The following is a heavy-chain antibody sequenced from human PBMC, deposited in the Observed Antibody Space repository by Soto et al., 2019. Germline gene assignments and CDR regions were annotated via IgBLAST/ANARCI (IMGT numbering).Heavy chain of an antibody. J-gene: IGHJ4*02. V-gene: IGHV4-59*11. CDR3: TRANWYSEY. CDR2: IYYNGNT. D-gene: IGHD7-27*01. CDR1: GGSISNHY. Sequence: QVQLQASGPGLVKPSETLSLTCSVSGGSISNHYWSWIRQPPGKGLEWIGYIYYNGNTNYIPSLKSRVTMSVDTSRNQISLKLTTVTAADTAVYYCTRANWYSEYWGQGTLVTVSS.